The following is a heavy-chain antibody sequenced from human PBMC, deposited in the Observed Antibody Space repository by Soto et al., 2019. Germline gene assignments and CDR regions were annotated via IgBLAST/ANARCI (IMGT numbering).Heavy chain of an antibody. CDR2: IYYSGST. Sequence: SETLSLTCTVSGGSISSGGYYWSWIRQHPGKGLEWIGYIYYSGSTYYNPSLKSRVTISVDTSKNQFSLKLSSVTAADTAVYYCARGQDLGSGSYYNWFDPWGQGTLVTVYS. CDR1: GGSISSGGYY. D-gene: IGHD3-10*01. CDR3: ARGQDLGSGSYYNWFDP. J-gene: IGHJ5*02. V-gene: IGHV4-31*03.